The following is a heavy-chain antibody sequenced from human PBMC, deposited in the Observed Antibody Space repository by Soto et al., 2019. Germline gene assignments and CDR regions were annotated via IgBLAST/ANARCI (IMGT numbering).Heavy chain of an antibody. CDR1: GFTFSSYG. CDR2: ICYDGSNK. CDR3: ARDLRDIYDSSGYFDY. V-gene: IGHV3-33*01. J-gene: IGHJ4*02. Sequence: PGGSLRLSCAASGFTFSSYGMHCVRQAPGKGLEWAAVICYDGSNKYYADSVKGRFTISRDNSKNTLYLQMNSLRAEDTAVYYCARDLRDIYDSSGYFDYWGQGTLVTVSS. D-gene: IGHD3-22*01.